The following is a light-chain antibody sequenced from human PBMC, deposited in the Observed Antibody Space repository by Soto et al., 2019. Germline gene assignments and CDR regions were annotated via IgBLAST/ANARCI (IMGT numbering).Light chain of an antibody. CDR2: GAS. CDR3: QHYGSSRVT. V-gene: IGKV3-20*01. CDR1: QCVSSSY. J-gene: IGKJ3*01. Sequence: EIVLTQSPGTLSLYPGERATFSCRASQCVSSSYLAWYQQKPGQAPRLLIYGASSRATGIPDRFSGSGSETDFTLAISRLEPEDFAVYYCQHYGSSRVTFGPGTKVDIK.